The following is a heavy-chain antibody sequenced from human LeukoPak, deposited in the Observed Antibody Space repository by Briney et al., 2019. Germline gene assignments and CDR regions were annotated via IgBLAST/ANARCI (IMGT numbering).Heavy chain of an antibody. J-gene: IGHJ5*02. V-gene: IGHV6-1*01. CDR1: GDSISSTSTA. CDR2: TYYRSKWYT. Sequence: SQTLSLTCAISGDSISSTSTAWHWIRQTPSRGLEWLGRTYYRSKWYTDYAESAKSRLVINPDTSKNEFSLQMTSVTSSDTAIYFCARGPKTGWFDHWGQGTLVTVSS. D-gene: IGHD3-9*01. CDR3: ARGPKTGWFDH.